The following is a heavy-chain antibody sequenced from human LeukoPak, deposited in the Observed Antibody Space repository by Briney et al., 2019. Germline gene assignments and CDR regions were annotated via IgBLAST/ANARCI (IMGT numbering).Heavy chain of an antibody. CDR3: ARHLRGQWPVFDP. Sequence: GESLKISCKGSGYSFTSYWIGWVRQMPGKGLEWMGIIYPGGSDTRYSPSFQGQVTISADKSISTAYLQWSSLKASDTAMYYCARHLRGQWPVFDPWGQGTLVTVSS. CDR2: IYPGGSDT. CDR1: GYSFTSYW. V-gene: IGHV5-51*01. D-gene: IGHD6-19*01. J-gene: IGHJ5*02.